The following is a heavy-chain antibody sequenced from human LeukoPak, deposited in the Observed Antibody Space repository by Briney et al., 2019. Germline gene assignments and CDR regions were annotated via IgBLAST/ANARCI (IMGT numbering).Heavy chain of an antibody. Sequence: GASAKVSCKASGYTFTSYGISWVRQAPGQGLEWMGWISAYNGNTNYAQKLQGRVTMTTDTSTSTAYMELRSLRSDDTAVYYCATSAMVRGVMGDAFDIWGQGTMVTVSS. CDR1: GYTFTSYG. J-gene: IGHJ3*02. D-gene: IGHD3-10*01. CDR2: ISAYNGNT. CDR3: ATSAMVRGVMGDAFDI. V-gene: IGHV1-18*01.